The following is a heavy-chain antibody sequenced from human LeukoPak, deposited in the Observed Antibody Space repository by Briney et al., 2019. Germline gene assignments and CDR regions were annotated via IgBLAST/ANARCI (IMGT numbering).Heavy chain of an antibody. CDR1: GFTFRIYA. Sequence: GGSLRLSCAASGFTFRIYAMSWVRQAPGKGLEWVSGISGSDASTFYADSVMGRFTISRDNSMNTLYLQMNNVRDEDTAVYYCARDRDYAFDYWGQGTLVTVSS. CDR3: ARDRDYAFDY. D-gene: IGHD4-17*01. V-gene: IGHV3-23*01. J-gene: IGHJ4*02. CDR2: ISGSDAST.